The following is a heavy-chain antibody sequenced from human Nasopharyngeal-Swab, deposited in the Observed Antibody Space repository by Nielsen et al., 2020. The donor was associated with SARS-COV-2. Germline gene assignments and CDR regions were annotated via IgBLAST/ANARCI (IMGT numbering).Heavy chain of an antibody. Sequence: GESLKISCAASGFTVSSNYMSWVRQAPGKGLEWVSVIYSGGSTYYADSVKGRFTISRDNSKNTLYLQMNSLRAEDTAVYYCARDRRRTVNGGRYYCYYGMDVWGQGTTVTVSS. D-gene: IGHD4-17*01. V-gene: IGHV3-66*01. CDR1: GFTVSSNY. J-gene: IGHJ6*02. CDR3: ARDRRRTVNGGRYYCYYGMDV. CDR2: IYSGGST.